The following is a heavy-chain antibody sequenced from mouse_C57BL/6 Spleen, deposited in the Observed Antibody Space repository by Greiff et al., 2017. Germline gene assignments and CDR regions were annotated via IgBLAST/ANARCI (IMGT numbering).Heavy chain of an antibody. CDR2: INYDGSST. D-gene: IGHD2-2*01. CDR1: GFTFSDYY. Sequence: EVQRVESEGGLVQPGSSMKLSCTASGFTFSDYYMAWVRQVPEKGLEWVATINYDGSSTYYLDYLKSRFIISRDNAKNILYLQMSSLKSEDTATYYCAREGMVRGYFDYWGQGTTLTVSS. V-gene: IGHV5-16*01. J-gene: IGHJ2*01. CDR3: AREGMVRGYFDY.